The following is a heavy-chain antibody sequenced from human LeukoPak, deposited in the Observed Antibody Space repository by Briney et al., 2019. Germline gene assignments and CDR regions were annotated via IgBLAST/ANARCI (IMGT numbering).Heavy chain of an antibody. Sequence: GGSLRLSCAASGFTFSSYSMNWVRQAPGKGLEWVSSISSSSSYIYYADSVKGRFTISRDNAKNSLYLQMNSLRAEDTAVYYWARDSHRDFDWLLYFWGQGTRVTVSS. CDR3: ARDSHRDFDWLLYF. V-gene: IGHV3-21*01. D-gene: IGHD3-9*01. CDR2: ISSSSSYI. CDR1: GFTFSSYS. J-gene: IGHJ4*02.